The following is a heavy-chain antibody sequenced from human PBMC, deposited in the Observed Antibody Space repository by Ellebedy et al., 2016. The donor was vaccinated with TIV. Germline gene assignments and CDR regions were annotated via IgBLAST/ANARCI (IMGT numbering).Heavy chain of an antibody. J-gene: IGHJ4*02. CDR2: ISDSSSYK. CDR1: EFTFSMYT. V-gene: IGHV3-21*01. Sequence: GGSLRLXXAASEFTFSMYTMNWVRQAPGKGLEWVSSISDSSSYKYYADSVKGRFTISRDHAKNSLHLQMSSLRAEDSAVYYCARAETGYCSSTSCFLDLDYWGQGALVTVSS. CDR3: ARAETGYCSSTSCFLDLDY. D-gene: IGHD2-2*01.